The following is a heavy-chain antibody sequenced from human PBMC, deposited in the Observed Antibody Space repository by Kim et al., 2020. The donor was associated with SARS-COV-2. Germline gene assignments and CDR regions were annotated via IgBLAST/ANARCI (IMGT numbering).Heavy chain of an antibody. Sequence: LKSRVTISVDTSKNQFALRLSTVTAADTAVYYCARRVTTKNYYYYYYMDVWGKGTTVTVSS. J-gene: IGHJ6*03. CDR3: ARRVTTKNYYYYYYMDV. V-gene: IGHV4-39*01. D-gene: IGHD4-17*01.